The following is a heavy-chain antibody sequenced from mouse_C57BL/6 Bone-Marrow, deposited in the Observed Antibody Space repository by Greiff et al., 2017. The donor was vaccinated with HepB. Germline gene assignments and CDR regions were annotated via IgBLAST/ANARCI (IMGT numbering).Heavy chain of an antibody. CDR3: ARGGFSMDY. D-gene: IGHD3-2*02. V-gene: IGHV1-82*01. CDR2: IYPGDGDT. Sequence: VKLMESGPELVKPGASVEISCKASGYAFSSSWMNWVKQRPGKGLEWIGRIYPGDGDTNYNGKFKGKATLTADKSSSTAYMQLSSLTSEDSAVYFCARGGFSMDYWGQGTSVTVSS. CDR1: GYAFSSSW. J-gene: IGHJ4*01.